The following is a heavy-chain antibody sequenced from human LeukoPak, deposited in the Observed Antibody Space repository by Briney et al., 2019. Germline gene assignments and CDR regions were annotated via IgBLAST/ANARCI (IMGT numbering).Heavy chain of an antibody. V-gene: IGHV3-53*01. CDR3: ATTPGAYYYYHMDV. J-gene: IGHJ6*02. Sequence: GGSLRLSCAASGFAVSNNYMSWVRQAPGKGLEWVAVIYDGGHTDYADSVKGRFTISRDSSKNTLYLQMNSLRAEDTAVYYCATTPGAYYYYHMDVWGQGTTVTVSS. D-gene: IGHD3-10*01. CDR2: IYDGGHT. CDR1: GFAVSNNY.